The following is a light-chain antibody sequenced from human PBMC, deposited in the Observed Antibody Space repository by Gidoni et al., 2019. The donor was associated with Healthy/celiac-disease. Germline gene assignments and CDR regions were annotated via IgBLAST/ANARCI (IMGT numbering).Light chain of an antibody. CDR3: QQSYSTLRS. Sequence: DIQMPQSPSSLPASVGDRVTITCRASQSISSYLNWYQQKPGKAPKLLIYAASSLQSGVPSRFSGSGSGTDFTLTISSLQPEDFATYYCQQSYSTLRSFGQGTKLEIK. CDR1: QSISSY. J-gene: IGKJ2*04. V-gene: IGKV1-39*01. CDR2: AAS.